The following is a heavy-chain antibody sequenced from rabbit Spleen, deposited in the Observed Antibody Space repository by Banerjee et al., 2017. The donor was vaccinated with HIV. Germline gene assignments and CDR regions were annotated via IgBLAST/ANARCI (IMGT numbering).Heavy chain of an antibody. J-gene: IGHJ6*01. CDR2: IDTGSSGFT. CDR1: GFAFTTYYM. CDR3: ARDTGSSFSTYGMDL. V-gene: IGHV1S45*01. Sequence: QEQLKETGGGLVQPGGSLTLSCKASGFAFTTYYMSWVRQAPGKGLEWIGSIDTGSSGFTYYASWAKGRFTISKTSSTTMTLQMTSLTVADTATYFCARDTGSSFSTYGMDLWGPGTLVTVS. D-gene: IGHD8-1*01.